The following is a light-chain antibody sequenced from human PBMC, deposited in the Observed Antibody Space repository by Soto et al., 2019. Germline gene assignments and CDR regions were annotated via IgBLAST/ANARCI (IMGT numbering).Light chain of an antibody. CDR1: QRVGSSY. J-gene: IGKJ1*01. V-gene: IGKV3-20*01. CDR2: GAS. Sequence: EIVLTQSPGTLSLSPGERATLSRRASQRVGSSYLAWYQHKPDQAPRLLIYGASGRATGTPDRFSGSGSGTDFSLTISRLEPEDFAVYYCQQYGNSPWTFGQGTKVDIK. CDR3: QQYGNSPWT.